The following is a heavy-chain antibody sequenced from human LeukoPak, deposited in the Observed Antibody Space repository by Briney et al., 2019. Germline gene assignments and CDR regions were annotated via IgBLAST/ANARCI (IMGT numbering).Heavy chain of an antibody. V-gene: IGHV3-33*06. CDR3: AKGSDTAPDY. CDR2: IWYDGSNK. J-gene: IGHJ4*02. CDR1: GFTFSSYG. Sequence: PGGSLRLSCAASGFTFSSYGMHWVRQAPGKGLEWVAVIWYDGSNKYYAESVKGRFTISRDNSKNTLYLQMNSLRAEDTAVYYCAKGSDTAPDYWGQGTLVTVSS. D-gene: IGHD5-18*01.